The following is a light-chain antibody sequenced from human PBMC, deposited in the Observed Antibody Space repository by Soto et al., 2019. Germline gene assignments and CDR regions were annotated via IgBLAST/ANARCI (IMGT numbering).Light chain of an antibody. CDR1: SSNIGAGYD. Sequence: QSALTQTPSVSGAPGQKITMSCTGSSSNIGAGYDVHWYQQLPGAAPRLLIYADNNRPSGVPDRFSASNSGTSASLAITGLQGEDEAVYYCQSYDTSLSGVIFGAGTQVTVL. J-gene: IGLJ2*01. CDR2: ADN. CDR3: QSYDTSLSGVI. V-gene: IGLV1-40*01.